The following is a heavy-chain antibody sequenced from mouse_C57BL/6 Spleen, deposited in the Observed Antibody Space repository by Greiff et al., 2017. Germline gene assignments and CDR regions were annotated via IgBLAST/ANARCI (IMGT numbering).Heavy chain of an antibody. V-gene: IGHV1-64*01. CDR1: GYTFTSYW. CDR2: IHPNSGST. CDR3: ARMDYDGYYVY. J-gene: IGHJ3*01. Sequence: QVQLQQPGAELVKPGASVKLSCKASGYTFTSYWMHWVKQRPGQGLEWIGMIHPNSGSTNYNEKFKSKATLTVDKSSSTAYMQLSSLTSEDSAVYYCARMDYDGYYVYWGQGTLVTVSA. D-gene: IGHD2-3*01.